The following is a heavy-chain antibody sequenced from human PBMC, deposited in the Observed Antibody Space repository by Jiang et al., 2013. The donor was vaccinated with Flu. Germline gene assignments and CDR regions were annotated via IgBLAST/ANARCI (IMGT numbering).Heavy chain of an antibody. Sequence: AEVKKPGSSVKVSCKASGGTFSSFAINWVRQAPGQGLEWMGGIIPKFGTPNYAQKFQGRVTISADDSTTTAHMELSSLRSEDTAVYYCAARWGDCSDTSVYYSDLDYWGQGTLVTVSS. J-gene: IGHJ4*02. D-gene: IGHD3-22*01. V-gene: IGHV1-69*01. CDR2: IIPKFGTP. CDR3: AARWGDCSDTSVYYSDLDY. CDR1: GGTFSSFA.